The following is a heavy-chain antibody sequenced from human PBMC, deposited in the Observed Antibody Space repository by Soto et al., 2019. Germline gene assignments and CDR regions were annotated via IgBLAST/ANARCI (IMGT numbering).Heavy chain of an antibody. CDR3: ARDGNYYDSSGLPNWFDP. V-gene: IGHV3-48*03. CDR1: GFTFSSYE. CDR2: ISSSGSTI. Sequence: GGSLRLSCAASGFTFSSYEMNWVRQAPGKGLEWVSYISSSGSTIYYADSVKGRFTISRDNAKNSLYLQMNSLRAEDTAVYYCARDGNYYDSSGLPNWFDPWGRGTLVTVSS. J-gene: IGHJ5*02. D-gene: IGHD3-22*01.